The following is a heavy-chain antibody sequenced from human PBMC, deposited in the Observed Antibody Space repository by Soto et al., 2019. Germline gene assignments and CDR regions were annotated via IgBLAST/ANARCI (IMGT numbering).Heavy chain of an antibody. CDR1: GGSFSSYD. V-gene: IGHV4-59*01. CDR3: ARALEHYGDYGRRHRYFDL. CDR2: IGHTGST. Sequence: QVQLQESGPRLVKPSETLSLTCTVSGGSFSSYDWSWIRQPPGKGLEWIGDIGHTGSTNYNPSLKSRVTISVDTSKNQFSLKLSSVTAADTAVYYCARALEHYGDYGRRHRYFDLWGRGTLLTVSS. J-gene: IGHJ2*01. D-gene: IGHD4-17*01.